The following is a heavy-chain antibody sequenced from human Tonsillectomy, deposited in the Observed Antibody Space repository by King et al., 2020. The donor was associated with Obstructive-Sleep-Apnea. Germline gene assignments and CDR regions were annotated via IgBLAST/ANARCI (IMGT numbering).Heavy chain of an antibody. J-gene: IGHJ5*02. CDR1: GFTFSSYS. CDR2: ISSSSSTI. D-gene: IGHD6-13*01. Sequence: VQLVESGGGLVQPGGSLRLSCAASGFTFSSYSMNWVRQAPGKGLEGVSYISSSSSTIYYADFVKGRFTISRDNAKNSLYLQMNSLGAEDTAVYYCARDSQQLDPNWFDPWGQGTLVTVSS. CDR3: ARDSQQLDPNWFDP. V-gene: IGHV3-48*04.